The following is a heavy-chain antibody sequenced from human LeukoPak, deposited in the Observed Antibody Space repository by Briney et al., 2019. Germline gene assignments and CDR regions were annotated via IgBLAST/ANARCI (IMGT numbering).Heavy chain of an antibody. CDR3: ARPSRYYDILTGSPLDY. Sequence: GGSLRLSCAASGFTFSKYGMHWVRQAPGKGLEWVAYIRHHGNDKYYADSVKGRFTLSRDNSKNTLHLQVNSLRAEDTAVYYCARPSRYYDILTGSPLDYWGQGTLVTVSS. J-gene: IGHJ4*02. CDR2: IRHHGNDK. CDR1: GFTFSKYG. D-gene: IGHD3-9*01. V-gene: IGHV3-30*02.